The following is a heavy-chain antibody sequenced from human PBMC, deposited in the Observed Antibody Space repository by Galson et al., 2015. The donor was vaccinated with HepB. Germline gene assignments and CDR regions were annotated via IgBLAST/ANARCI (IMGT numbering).Heavy chain of an antibody. CDR3: ARDSFVRYSSSWYFDY. D-gene: IGHD6-13*01. CDR2: IIPILGIA. Sequence: VKVSCKASGGTFSSYTISWVRQAPGQGLEWMGRIIPILGIANYAQKFQGRVTITRDTSASTAYMELSSLRSEDTAVYYCARDSFVRYSSSWYFDYWGQGTLVTVSS. J-gene: IGHJ4*02. CDR1: GGTFSSYT. V-gene: IGHV1-69*04.